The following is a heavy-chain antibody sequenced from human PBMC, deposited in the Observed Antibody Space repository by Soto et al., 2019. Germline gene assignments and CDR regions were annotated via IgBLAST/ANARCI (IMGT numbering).Heavy chain of an antibody. CDR1: GFNFRAYG. CDR3: AKGRSSAYYYYYGMDV. D-gene: IGHD6-6*01. V-gene: IGHV3-30*18. Sequence: LRLSCAASGFNFRAYGMHWVRQAPGKGLQWVAVMSSDASNKYYADSVKGRFTISRDNSQKTLYLQMNSLRPEDTAVYYCAKGRSSAYYYYYGMDVWGQGTTVTVSS. CDR2: MSSDASNK. J-gene: IGHJ6*02.